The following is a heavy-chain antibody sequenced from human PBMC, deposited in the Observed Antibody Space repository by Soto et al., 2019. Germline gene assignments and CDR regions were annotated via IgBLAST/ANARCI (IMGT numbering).Heavy chain of an antibody. CDR2: ITSNGGST. D-gene: IGHD2-2*01. J-gene: IGHJ5*02. Sequence: GGSLRLSCSASGFTFSNYAMHWVRQAPGKGLEYVSAITSNGGSTYYADSVKGRFTISRDNSKNTLYLQMSSLRVEDTAVYYCVKVSRWCSSTSCYNWFDPRGQGTPVTV. V-gene: IGHV3-64D*06. CDR1: GFTFSNYA. CDR3: VKVSRWCSSTSCYNWFDP.